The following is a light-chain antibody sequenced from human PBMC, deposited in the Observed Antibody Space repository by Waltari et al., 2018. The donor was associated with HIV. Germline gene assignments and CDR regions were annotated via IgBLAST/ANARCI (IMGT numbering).Light chain of an antibody. V-gene: IGLV2-23*02. J-gene: IGLJ1*01. Sequence: QYALTQPASVSGSPGQSITISCPGTRSDVGSYNVVSWFQHHPGKAPKVMIYEVSKRPSGVSNRFSGSKSGNTASLTISGLQAEDEADYYCCSYAGSSSIFGTGTKVTVL. CDR1: RSDVGSYNV. CDR3: CSYAGSSSI. CDR2: EVS.